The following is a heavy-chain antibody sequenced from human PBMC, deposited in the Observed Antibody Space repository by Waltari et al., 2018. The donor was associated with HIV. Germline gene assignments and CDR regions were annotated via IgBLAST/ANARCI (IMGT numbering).Heavy chain of an antibody. D-gene: IGHD1-26*01. V-gene: IGHV1-24*01. CDR1: GYTLTELS. CDR2: FDPEGDET. J-gene: IGHJ6*02. Sequence: QVQLIQSGAEVKKPGASVKVSCKVFGYTLTELSMQWVRQAPGKGLEWMGGFDPEGDETIYAQKFQGRVTMTEDTSTDSAYMELSSLTSEDTAVYYCATGGGTTSIQLYDLDVWGQGTTVTVSS. CDR3: ATGGGTTSIQLYDLDV.